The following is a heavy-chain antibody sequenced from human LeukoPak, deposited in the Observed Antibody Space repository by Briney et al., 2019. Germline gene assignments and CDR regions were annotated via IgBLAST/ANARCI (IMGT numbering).Heavy chain of an antibody. CDR3: ARFKRAGGWSYFDY. J-gene: IGHJ4*02. D-gene: IGHD6-19*01. CDR1: GGSISSYY. CDR2: IYYSGST. V-gene: IGHV4-59*01. Sequence: SETLSLTCTVSGGSISSYYWSWIRQPPGKGLEWIGHIYYSGSTNYNVSLKSRVTISVDTSKSQFSLKLSSVTAADTAVYYCARFKRAGGWSYFDYWGQGTLVTVSS.